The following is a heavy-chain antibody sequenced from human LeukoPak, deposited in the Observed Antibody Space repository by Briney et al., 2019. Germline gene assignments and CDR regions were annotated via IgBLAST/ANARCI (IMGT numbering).Heavy chain of an antibody. D-gene: IGHD6-6*01. CDR3: AKEARRGRPLDY. CDR1: GFTVSSDY. Sequence: GGSLRLSCAASGFTVSSDYMTWVRQAPGKGLEWVSVIFSGGTTYYADSVKGRFTISRDNSKNTLYLQMNSLRAEDTAVYYCAKEARRGRPLDYWGQGTLVTVSS. J-gene: IGHJ4*02. CDR2: IFSGGTT. V-gene: IGHV3-53*01.